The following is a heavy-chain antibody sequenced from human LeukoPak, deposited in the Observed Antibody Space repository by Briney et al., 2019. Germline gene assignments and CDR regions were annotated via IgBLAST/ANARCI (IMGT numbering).Heavy chain of an antibody. D-gene: IGHD3-22*01. CDR1: GFTFSSYA. V-gene: IGHV3-23*01. J-gene: IGHJ3*02. Sequence: GGSLRLSCAASGFTFSSYAMSWVRQAPGKGLEWVSAISGSGGSTYYADSVKGRFTISRDNSKNTLYLQMNSLRAEDMAVYYCAKDQDSSGYYYGDAFDIWGQGTMVTVSS. CDR2: ISGSGGST. CDR3: AKDQDSSGYYYGDAFDI.